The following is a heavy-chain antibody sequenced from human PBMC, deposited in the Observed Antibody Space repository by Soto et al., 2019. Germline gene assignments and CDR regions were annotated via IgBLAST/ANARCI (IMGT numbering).Heavy chain of an antibody. J-gene: IGHJ4*02. V-gene: IGHV2-5*02. D-gene: IGHD1-26*01. CDR3: ARGPGGYRADVNFDY. CDR1: GFSLSTSGVG. Sequence: QITLKESGPTLVKPTQTLTLTCTFSGFSLSTSGVGVGWIRQPPGKALEWLALIYWDDDKRYSPSLKSRLTITKDTSKNQVVLTMTNMDPVDTATYYCARGPGGYRADVNFDYWGQGTLVTVSS. CDR2: IYWDDDK.